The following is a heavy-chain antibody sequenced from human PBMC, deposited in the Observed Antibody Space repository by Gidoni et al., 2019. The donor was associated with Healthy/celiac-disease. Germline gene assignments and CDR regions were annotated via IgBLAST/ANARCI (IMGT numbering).Heavy chain of an antibody. V-gene: IGHV1-2*02. D-gene: IGHD3-22*01. CDR2: NNRNSGGT. CDR1: GYTFTGYY. J-gene: IGHJ1*01. CDR3: ARNYDSHFQH. Sequence: QVQLVQSGAEVKKPGAPVKVSCKASGYTFTGYYMHWVRKAPGQVLEWRGWNNRNSGGTNYAQKFQGRVTMTRDTSISTAYMELSRLRSDDTAVYYCARNYDSHFQHWGQGTLVTVSS.